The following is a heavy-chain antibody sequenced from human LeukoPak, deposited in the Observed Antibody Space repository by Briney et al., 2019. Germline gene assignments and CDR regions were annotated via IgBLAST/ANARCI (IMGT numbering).Heavy chain of an antibody. V-gene: IGHV4-38-2*01. CDR3: ARRGYAGYDSSYYFDY. CDR1: GYSISSGYY. J-gene: IGHJ4*02. CDR2: IYHTGST. Sequence: SETLSLTCGVSGYSISSGYYWGWIRQPPGKGLEWIGSIYHTGSTYYNPSLKSRVTISVDTSKNHFSLKLSSVTAADTAVYYCARRGYAGYDSSYYFDYWGQGTLVTVSS. D-gene: IGHD5-12*01.